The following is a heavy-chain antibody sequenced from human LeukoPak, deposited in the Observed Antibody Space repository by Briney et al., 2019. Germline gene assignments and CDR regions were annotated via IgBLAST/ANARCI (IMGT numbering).Heavy chain of an antibody. CDR2: MNPNSGNT. V-gene: IGHV1-8*01. CDR1: GYTFTSYD. D-gene: IGHD3-10*01. Sequence: GASVKVSCKASGYTFTSYDIIWVRQATGQGLEWMGWMNPNSGNTGYAQKFQGRVTMTRNTSISTAYMELSSLRSEDTAVYYCAIRYGSGEKYYYYYYMDVWGKGTTVTVSS. J-gene: IGHJ6*03. CDR3: AIRYGSGEKYYYYYYMDV.